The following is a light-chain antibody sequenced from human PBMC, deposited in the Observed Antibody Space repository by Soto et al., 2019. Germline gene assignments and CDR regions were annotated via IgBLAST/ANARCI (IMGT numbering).Light chain of an antibody. Sequence: QSVLTQPASMSLSPGQSITISCTGTSSDIGRYNFVSWYQHHPGKAPKLIIYEATKRPSGVSYRFSGSKSGNTASLTISGLQAEDEADYYCTSYTITSPYVFGTGTKV. CDR3: TSYTITSPYV. CDR2: EAT. CDR1: SSDIGRYNF. J-gene: IGLJ1*01. V-gene: IGLV2-14*01.